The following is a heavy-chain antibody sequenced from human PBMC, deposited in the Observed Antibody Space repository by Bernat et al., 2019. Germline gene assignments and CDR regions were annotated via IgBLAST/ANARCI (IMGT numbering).Heavy chain of an antibody. Sequence: QVQLVQSGAEVKKPGSSVKVSCKASGGTFSSYAISWVRQAPGQGLEWMGGIIPIFGTANYAQKFQGRVTITADKSTSTAYMELSSLRSEDTAVYYCARVGAGVYYDSSGYDLGAFDIRGQGTMVTVSS. CDR2: IIPIFGTA. CDR1: GGTFSSYA. V-gene: IGHV1-69*06. J-gene: IGHJ3*02. D-gene: IGHD3-22*01. CDR3: ARVGAGVYYDSSGYDLGAFDI.